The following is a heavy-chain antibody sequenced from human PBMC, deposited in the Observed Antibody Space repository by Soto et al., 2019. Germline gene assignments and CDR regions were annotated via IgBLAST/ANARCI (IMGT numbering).Heavy chain of an antibody. CDR3: ARDLTSSRYRYTMDV. Sequence: PGGSLRLSCAGSGFTFSSYSMNWVRQAPGKGLEWVSYISSSTRTIYYADSVKGRFTISRDNAKNSLFLQLNSLRAEDTAVYYCARDLTSSRYRYTMDVWGQGTTVTVSS. CDR2: ISSSTRTI. CDR1: GFTFSSYS. D-gene: IGHD3-9*01. V-gene: IGHV3-48*01. J-gene: IGHJ6*02.